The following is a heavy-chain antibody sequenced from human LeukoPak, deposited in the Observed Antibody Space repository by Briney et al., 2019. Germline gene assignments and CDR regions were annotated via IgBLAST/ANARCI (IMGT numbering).Heavy chain of an antibody. CDR3: AKAYGDPLNGYHYYYGMDV. J-gene: IGHJ6*02. V-gene: IGHV3-9*01. D-gene: IGHD4-17*01. CDR1: GFTFDDYA. CDR2: ISWNSGSI. Sequence: PGGSLRLSCAASGFTFDDYAMHWVRQAPGKGLEWVSGISWNSGSIGYADSVKGRFTISRDNAKNSLYLQMNSLRAEDTALYYCAKAYGDPLNGYHYYYGMDVWGQGTTVTVSS.